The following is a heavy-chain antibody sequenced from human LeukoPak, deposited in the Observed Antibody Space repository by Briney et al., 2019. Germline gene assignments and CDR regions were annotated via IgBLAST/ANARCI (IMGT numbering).Heavy chain of an antibody. V-gene: IGHV3-23*01. CDR1: GVTLSNYA. Sequence: PGGSLRLSCVASGVTLSNYAMSWARQAPGKGLEWVSGISSSGSGGNTYYADSVKGRFSISRDNTKGSLFLQLNSLRAEDTAVYYCARDLGYCTNGVCHTRFDYWGQGTLVAVSS. J-gene: IGHJ4*02. CDR2: ISSSGSGGNT. D-gene: IGHD2-8*01. CDR3: ARDLGYCTNGVCHTRFDY.